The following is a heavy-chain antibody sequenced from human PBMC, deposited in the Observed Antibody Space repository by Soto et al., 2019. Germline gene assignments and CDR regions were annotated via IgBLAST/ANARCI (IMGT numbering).Heavy chain of an antibody. CDR3: ARDEIPSGAASNSHDY. V-gene: IGHV1-46*01. Sequence: ASVKVSCKASGDTCTGYYLHWVRQAPGQGLEWMGIIDPSCSGATYAQKFQGRLNLTRDTSTSTVYMDLSSLTYEDTAVYFCARDEIPSGAASNSHDYWDQGPRITFFS. CDR1: GDTCTGYY. CDR2: IDPSCSGA. J-gene: IGHJ4*02. D-gene: IGHD1-26*01.